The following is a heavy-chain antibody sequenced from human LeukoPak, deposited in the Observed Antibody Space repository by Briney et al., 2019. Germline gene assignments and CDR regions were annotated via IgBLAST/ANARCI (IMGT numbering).Heavy chain of an antibody. CDR1: GGSISSYY. Sequence: SETLSLTCTVSGGSISSYYWSWIRQPPGKGLEWIGYIYYSGSTDYNPSLKSRVTISVDTSKNQFSLKLSSVTAADTAVYYCARDAAVAGSGIFDYWGQGTLVTVSS. J-gene: IGHJ4*02. V-gene: IGHV4-59*01. CDR3: ARDAAVAGSGIFDY. CDR2: IYYSGST. D-gene: IGHD6-19*01.